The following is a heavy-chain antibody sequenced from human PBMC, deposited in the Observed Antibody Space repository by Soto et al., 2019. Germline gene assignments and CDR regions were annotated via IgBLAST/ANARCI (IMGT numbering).Heavy chain of an antibody. V-gene: IGHV4-59*01. J-gene: IGHJ5*02. CDR1: GGSISSYY. D-gene: IGHD6-13*01. Sequence: SETLSLTWTVSGGSISSYYWSWIRQPPGKGLEWIGYIYYSGSTNYNPSLKSRVTISVDTSKNQLSLKLTSVTAADTAVYYCASGYTNWFGPWGQGTLVTVSS. CDR2: IYYSGST. CDR3: ASGYTNWFGP.